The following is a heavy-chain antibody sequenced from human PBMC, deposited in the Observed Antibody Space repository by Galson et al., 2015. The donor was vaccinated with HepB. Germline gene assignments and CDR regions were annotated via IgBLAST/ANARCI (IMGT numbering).Heavy chain of an antibody. V-gene: IGHV4-59*01. CDR1: GDSISTYY. Sequence: SETLSLTCTVSGDSISTYYWSWIRQPPGKGLEWIGYINYSGTTHYNPSLESRVTISVDTSKNQFSLMLTSVTAADTAVYWCARGGGLAARTALDLWGQGPMVTVSS. CDR2: INYSGTT. D-gene: IGHD6-6*01. J-gene: IGHJ3*01. CDR3: ARGGGLAARTALDL.